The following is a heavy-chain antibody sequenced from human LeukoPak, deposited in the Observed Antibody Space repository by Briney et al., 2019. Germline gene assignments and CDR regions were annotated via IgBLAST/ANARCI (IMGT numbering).Heavy chain of an antibody. V-gene: IGHV4-59*12. D-gene: IGHD4-23*01. J-gene: IGHJ4*02. CDR2: IHDSGTT. CDR3: ASRGYGGNPLDY. Sequence: SETLSLTCTVSGGSISSYYWSWIRQPPGKGLEWFGYIHDSGTTNYNPSLKSRVTISVDTSKNQFSLKLSSVTAADTAVYYCASRGYGGNPLDYWGQGTLVTVSS. CDR1: GGSISSYY.